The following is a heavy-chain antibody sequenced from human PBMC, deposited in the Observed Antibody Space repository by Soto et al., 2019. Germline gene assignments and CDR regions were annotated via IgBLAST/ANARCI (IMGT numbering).Heavy chain of an antibody. CDR2: ISSSSTYT. CDR1: GFTFSDYY. D-gene: IGHD7-27*01. J-gene: IGHJ5*02. V-gene: IGHV3-11*06. CDR3: ARIVGTGDLNWFDP. Sequence: PGGSLRLSCAASGFTFSDYYMSWIRQAPGKGLEWVSYISSSSTYTNYADSVKGRFTISRDNAKNSLYLQMNSLRAEDTAVYYCARIVGTGDLNWFDPWGQGTLVTVSS.